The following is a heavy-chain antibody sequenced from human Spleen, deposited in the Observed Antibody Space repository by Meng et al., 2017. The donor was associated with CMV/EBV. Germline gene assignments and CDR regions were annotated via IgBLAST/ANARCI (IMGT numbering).Heavy chain of an antibody. CDR1: GDSISGYY. CDR2: IYYSGST. J-gene: IGHJ5*02. Sequence: GSLRLSCTVSGDSISGYYWNWIRQPPGKGLEWIGYIYYSGSTNYNPSLKSRVTISLDTSKNQFSLNLRSVTAADTAAYYCARDLSNWNHNWFDPWGQGTLVTVSS. D-gene: IGHD1-1*01. V-gene: IGHV4-59*01. CDR3: ARDLSNWNHNWFDP.